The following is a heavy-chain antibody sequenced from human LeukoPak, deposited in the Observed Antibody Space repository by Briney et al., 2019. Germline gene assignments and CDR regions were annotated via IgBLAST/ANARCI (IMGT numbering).Heavy chain of an antibody. Sequence: GGSLRLSCAASGFTFSSYWMSWVRQAPGKGLEWVSAISSTGGTAYYADSVKGRFTISRDNSKNTLYLQMNSLRAEDTAIYYCAKNGDRGAYCSGGSCYPYYYYNMDVWGKGTTVTISS. J-gene: IGHJ6*03. CDR2: ISSTGGTA. V-gene: IGHV3-23*01. D-gene: IGHD2-15*01. CDR3: AKNGDRGAYCSGGSCYPYYYYNMDV. CDR1: GFTFSSYW.